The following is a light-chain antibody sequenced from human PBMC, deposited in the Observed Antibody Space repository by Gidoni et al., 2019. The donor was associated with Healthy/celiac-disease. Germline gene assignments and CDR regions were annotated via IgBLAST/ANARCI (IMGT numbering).Light chain of an antibody. CDR2: WAS. Sequence: NCKSSQSVLYSSNNKNYLAWYQQKPGQPPKLLIYWASTRESGVPDRFSGSGSGTDFTLTISSLQAEDVAVYYCQQYYSTPPTFGQGTKVEIK. CDR1: QSVLYSSNNKNY. V-gene: IGKV4-1*01. CDR3: QQYYSTPPT. J-gene: IGKJ1*01.